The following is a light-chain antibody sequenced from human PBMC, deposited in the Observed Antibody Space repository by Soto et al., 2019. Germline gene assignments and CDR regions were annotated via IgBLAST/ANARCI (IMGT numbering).Light chain of an antibody. V-gene: IGLV1-47*01. CDR1: NSNIGGNY. CDR2: GNN. J-gene: IGLJ2*01. CDR3: AARDDSLRGVV. Sequence: QSVLTQPPSASGTPGQRVTISCSGSNSNIGGNYVFWYQQLPGTAPKLLIYGNNQRPSGVPERFSGFKSGTSASLAITGIRTEDEADYYCAARDDSLRGVVFGGGTKLTVL.